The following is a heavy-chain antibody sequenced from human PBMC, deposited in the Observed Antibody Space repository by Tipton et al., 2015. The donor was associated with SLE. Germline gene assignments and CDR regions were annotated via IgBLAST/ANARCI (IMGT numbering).Heavy chain of an antibody. V-gene: IGHV4-38-2*01. J-gene: IGHJ3*02. CDR3: ARLGDLGAFDI. D-gene: IGHD1-26*01. CDR2: IYHSGST. CDR1: GYSISSGYY. Sequence: LRLSCAVSGYSISSGYYWGWFRQPPGKGLEWIGSIYHSGSTNYNPSLKSRVTISVDTSKNQFSLKLSSVTAADTAVYYCARLGDLGAFDIWGQGTMVTVSS.